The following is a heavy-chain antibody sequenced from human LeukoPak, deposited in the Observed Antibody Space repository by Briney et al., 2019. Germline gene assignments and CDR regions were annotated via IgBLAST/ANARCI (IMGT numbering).Heavy chain of an antibody. Sequence: PSETLSLTCTVSGGSISSSSYYWGWIRQPPGKGLEWIGSIYYSGSTYYNPSLKSRVTISVDTSKNQFSLKLSSVTAADTAVYYCARLSDTAMVYPYWYFDLWGRGTLVTVSS. CDR2: IYYSGST. V-gene: IGHV4-39*01. CDR3: ARLSDTAMVYPYWYFDL. D-gene: IGHD5-18*01. CDR1: GGSISSSSYY. J-gene: IGHJ2*01.